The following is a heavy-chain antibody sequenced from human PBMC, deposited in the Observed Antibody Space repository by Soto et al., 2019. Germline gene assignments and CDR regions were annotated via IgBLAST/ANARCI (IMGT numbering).Heavy chain of an antibody. J-gene: IGHJ6*02. CDR3: ARDLRRSNYYGSGSYYPPDYYYGVDV. Sequence: PSETLSLTCTVSGGSISSYYWSWIRQPPGKGLEWIGYIYYSGSTNYNPSLKSRVTISVDTSKNQFSLKLSSVTAADTAVYYCARDLRRSNYYGSGSYYPPDYYYGVDVWGQGTTVTVSS. CDR1: GGSISSYY. CDR2: IYYSGST. D-gene: IGHD3-10*01. V-gene: IGHV4-59*01.